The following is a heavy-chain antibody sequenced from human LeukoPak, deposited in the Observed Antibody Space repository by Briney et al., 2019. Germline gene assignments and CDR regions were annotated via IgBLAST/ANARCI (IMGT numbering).Heavy chain of an antibody. CDR3: ARGRLGYCSSTSCSHYFDY. D-gene: IGHD2-2*01. CDR2: IYSGGST. Sequence: GGSLRLSCAASGFTVSSNYMSWVRQAPGKGLEWVSVIYSGGSTYYADSVKGRFTISRDNSKNTLYLQMNSLRAEDTAVYYCARGRLGYCSSTSCSHYFDYWGQGTLVTVSS. J-gene: IGHJ4*02. V-gene: IGHV3-53*01. CDR1: GFTVSSNY.